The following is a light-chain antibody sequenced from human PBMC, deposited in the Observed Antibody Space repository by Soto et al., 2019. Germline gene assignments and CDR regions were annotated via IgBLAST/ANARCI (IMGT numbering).Light chain of an antibody. CDR3: RSYTSRSTYV. J-gene: IGLJ1*01. V-gene: IGLV2-14*01. CDR2: DVS. Sequence: QSVLTQPASVSGSPGQSITISCTGTSSDVGGYNYVSWYQQHPGKAPKLMIYDVSNRPSGVSNRFSGSKSGNTASLTISGLQAGDGADYYCRSYTSRSTYVFGSGTRVTVL. CDR1: SSDVGGYNY.